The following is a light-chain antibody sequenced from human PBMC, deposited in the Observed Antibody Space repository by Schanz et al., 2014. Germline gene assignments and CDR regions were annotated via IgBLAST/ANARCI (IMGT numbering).Light chain of an antibody. Sequence: QSVLTQPPSASGTPGQRVTISCSGSSSNIGTNTVNWYQQVPGAAPKVLIYRTNQRPAGVPDRFSASKSGTSASLAISGLRSEDEADYYCAAWDDSLSALFGGGTKLTVL. CDR1: SSNIGTNT. CDR3: AAWDDSLSAL. CDR2: RTN. J-gene: IGLJ2*01. V-gene: IGLV1-47*01.